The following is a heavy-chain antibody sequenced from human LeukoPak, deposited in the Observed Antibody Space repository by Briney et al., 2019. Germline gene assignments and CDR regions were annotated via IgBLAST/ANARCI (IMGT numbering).Heavy chain of an antibody. D-gene: IGHD6-19*01. J-gene: IGHJ1*01. Sequence: ASVKVSCKASDYTFTNYGITWVRQTPGQGLEWMGWISPYNGNTNYAQKFPGRVPMTADTSTSTAYIELRSLGPDDTALYYCARGMEQWLFPASFRHWGQGTLVTVSP. CDR2: ISPYNGNT. CDR1: DYTFTNYG. V-gene: IGHV1-18*01. CDR3: ARGMEQWLFPASFRH.